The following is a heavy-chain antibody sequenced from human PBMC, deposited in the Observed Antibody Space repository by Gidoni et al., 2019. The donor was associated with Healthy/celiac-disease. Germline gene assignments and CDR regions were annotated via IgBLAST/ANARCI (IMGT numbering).Heavy chain of an antibody. J-gene: IGHJ4*02. D-gene: IGHD6-13*01. CDR2: ILYVGCNK. CDR3: AVAEQQLVSPIDY. V-gene: IGHV3-33*01. CDR1: GFTFSSYG. Sequence: QVQLVESGGGVVQPGRSLRLSCAASGFTFSSYGMHWVRQAPGKGLEGVAVILYVGCNKYSADSVNGRFTISRDNSKNTLYLQMNSLRAEDTAVYYCAVAEQQLVSPIDYWGQGTLVTVSS.